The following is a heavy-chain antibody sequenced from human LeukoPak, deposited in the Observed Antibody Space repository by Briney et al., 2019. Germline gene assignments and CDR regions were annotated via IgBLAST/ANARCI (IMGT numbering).Heavy chain of an antibody. CDR3: ASRNYGPYYYGMDV. CDR1: GYSLSNYG. D-gene: IGHD1-7*01. J-gene: IGHJ6*02. CDR2: IGTHNGNT. Sequence: ASVMVSCKASGYSLSNYGITWVRQAPGQGLEWMGWIGTHNGNTKYAQKFQGRVTMTTDTSTNTVYMELRSLRSDDTAVYYCASRNYGPYYYGMDVWGQGTTVTVSS. V-gene: IGHV1-18*01.